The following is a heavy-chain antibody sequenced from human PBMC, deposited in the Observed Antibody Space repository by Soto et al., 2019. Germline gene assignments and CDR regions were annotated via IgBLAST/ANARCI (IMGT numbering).Heavy chain of an antibody. CDR2: ISWNSGSI. J-gene: IGHJ6*03. Sequence: EVQLVESGGGLVQPGRSLRLSCAASGFTFDDYAMHWVRQAPGKGLEWVSGISWNSGSIGYADSVKGRFTISRDNAKNSLYLQMNSLRAEDTALYYCAKDPGRYYYGSGSYYAYYYYMDVWGKGTTVTVSS. V-gene: IGHV3-9*01. CDR1: GFTFDDYA. D-gene: IGHD3-10*01. CDR3: AKDPGRYYYGSGSYYAYYYYMDV.